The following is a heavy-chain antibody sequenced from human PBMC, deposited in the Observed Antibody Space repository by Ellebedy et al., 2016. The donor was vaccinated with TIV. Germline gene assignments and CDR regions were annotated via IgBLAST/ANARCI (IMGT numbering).Heavy chain of an antibody. CDR2: MYYSGNT. J-gene: IGHJ5*02. Sequence: SETLSLXXTVSGVSVSSSSYYWGWIRQPPGKGLEWIGSMYYSGNTFYNPSLKSRVTISVDTSKNQFSLKVTSVTAADTAVYYCAKLVGATKAWGQGTLVTVSS. CDR1: GVSVSSSSYY. D-gene: IGHD1-26*01. V-gene: IGHV4-39*07. CDR3: AKLVGATKA.